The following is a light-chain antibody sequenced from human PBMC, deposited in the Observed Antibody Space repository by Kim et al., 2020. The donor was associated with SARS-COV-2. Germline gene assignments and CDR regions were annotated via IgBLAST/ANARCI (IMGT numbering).Light chain of an antibody. V-gene: IGKV3-20*01. CDR3: QQYGSSPRT. CDR2: GAT. J-gene: IGKJ4*01. Sequence: EIVLTQSPGTLSLSPGERATLSCRASQSVSSSYLAWYQQKPGQAPRLLIYGATSRATGIPDTFSGSGSGTDFTLTISRLEPEDFAVYYCQQYGSSPRTFGGGTKLEI. CDR1: QSVSSSY.